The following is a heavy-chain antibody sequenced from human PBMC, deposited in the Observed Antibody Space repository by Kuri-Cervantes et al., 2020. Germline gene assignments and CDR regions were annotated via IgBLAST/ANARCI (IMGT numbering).Heavy chain of an antibody. Sequence: LRLSCAVSGGSISSGGYSWSWIRQPPGKGLEWIGYMYHSGNTYYNPSLKSRVTISVDRSKNQFSLKLSSVTAADTAVYYCARRRGRGYYDSSGYWFDPWGQGTLVTVSS. CDR1: GGSISSGGYS. V-gene: IGHV4-30-2*01. CDR2: MYHSGNT. D-gene: IGHD3-22*01. J-gene: IGHJ5*02. CDR3: ARRRGRGYYDSSGYWFDP.